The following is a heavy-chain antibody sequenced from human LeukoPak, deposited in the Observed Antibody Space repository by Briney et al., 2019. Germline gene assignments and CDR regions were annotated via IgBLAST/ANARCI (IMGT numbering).Heavy chain of an antibody. D-gene: IGHD6-13*01. CDR1: GGSFSGYY. J-gene: IGHJ4*02. CDR3: NIEAAGRDLDY. CDR2: INHSGST. V-gene: IGHV4-34*01. Sequence: SETLSLTCAVYGGSFSGYYWSWIRQPPGKGLEWIGEINHSGSTNYNPSLKSRVTISVDTSKNQFSLKLSSVTAPDTAVYYCNIEAAGRDLDYWGQGTLLTVSS.